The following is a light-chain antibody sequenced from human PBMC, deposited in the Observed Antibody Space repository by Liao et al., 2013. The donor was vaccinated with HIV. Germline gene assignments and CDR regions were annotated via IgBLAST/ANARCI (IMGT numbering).Light chain of an antibody. J-gene: IGLJ2*01. CDR1: SIGSKS. V-gene: IGLV3-21*01. CDR3: QVWDRSSDVRV. CDR2: YDS. Sequence: SYVLTQSPSASVAPGKTASITCGGDSIGSKSVHWYQQKPGQAPVLVIYYDSDRPSGIPERFSGSNSGNTATLSISRVEAGDEADYYCQVWDRSSDVRVFGGGTKLTVL.